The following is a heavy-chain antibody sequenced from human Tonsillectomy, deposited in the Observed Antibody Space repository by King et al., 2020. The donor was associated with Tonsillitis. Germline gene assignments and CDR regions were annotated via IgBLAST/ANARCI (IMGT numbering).Heavy chain of an antibody. D-gene: IGHD1-26*01. CDR1: GFTFDTYG. CDR2: IRYDGSKK. J-gene: IGHJ3*02. CDR3: AKHSSDFPFGI. Sequence: VQLVESGGGVVQPGGSLRLSCAAAGFTFDTYGMHWVRQAPGKGLEWVTFIRYDGSKKYYADSVKGRLTISRDNSKNTLYLQMNSLRTEDTAVYHCAKHSSDFPFGIWGQGTMVTVSS. V-gene: IGHV3-30*02.